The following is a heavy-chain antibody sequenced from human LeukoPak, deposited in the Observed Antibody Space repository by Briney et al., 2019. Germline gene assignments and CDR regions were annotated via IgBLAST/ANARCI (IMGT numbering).Heavy chain of an antibody. V-gene: IGHV3-23*01. CDR3: AKDPLLNSGSPPLGDY. Sequence: GSLRLSCAASGFTFSSYAMSWVRQAPGKGREWVSAISGSGGSTYYADSVKGRFTISRDNSKNTLYLQMNSLRAEDTAVYYCAKDPLLNSGSPPLGDYWGQGTLVTVSS. D-gene: IGHD3-22*01. CDR2: ISGSGGST. CDR1: GFTFSSYA. J-gene: IGHJ4*02.